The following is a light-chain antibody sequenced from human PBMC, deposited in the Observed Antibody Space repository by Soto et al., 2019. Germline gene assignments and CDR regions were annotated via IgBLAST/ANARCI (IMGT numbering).Light chain of an antibody. Sequence: EIVLTQSPGTLSLSPGERATLSCRASQTVNNNYLTWYQQTPGQAPRLLIYGASSRATGIPDKFRASGSGTDFTLTISRLEAEDWAVYYCPQYCTSPFTFGPGTKVDIK. V-gene: IGKV3-20*01. J-gene: IGKJ3*01. CDR1: QTVNNNY. CDR2: GAS. CDR3: PQYCTSPFT.